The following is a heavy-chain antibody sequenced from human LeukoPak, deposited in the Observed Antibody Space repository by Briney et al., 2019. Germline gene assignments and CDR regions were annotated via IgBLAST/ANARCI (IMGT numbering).Heavy chain of an antibody. J-gene: IGHJ4*02. CDR1: GGSFSGYY. D-gene: IGHD3-22*01. V-gene: IGHV4-34*01. CDR3: ARGEADSSGYPSFDY. CDR2: INHSGST. Sequence: SETLSLTCAVYGGSFSGYYWSWIRQPPGKGLEWIGEINHSGSTNYNPSLKSRVTISVDTSKNQFSLKLSSVTAADTAVYYCARGEADSSGYPSFDYWGQETLVTVSS.